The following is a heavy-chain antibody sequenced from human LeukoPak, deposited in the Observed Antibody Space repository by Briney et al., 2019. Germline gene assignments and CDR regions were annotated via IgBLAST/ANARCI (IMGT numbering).Heavy chain of an antibody. J-gene: IGHJ6*03. CDR3: AKDRNYYDILTGEYYYYMDV. Sequence: GESLRLSCAASGFTFSSYAMSWVRQAPGKGLEWVSAISGSGGSTYYADSVKGRFTISRDNSKNTLYLQMNSLRAEDTAVYYCAKDRNYYDILTGEYYYYMDVWGEGTTVTVSS. CDR2: ISGSGGST. D-gene: IGHD3-9*01. CDR1: GFTFSSYA. V-gene: IGHV3-23*01.